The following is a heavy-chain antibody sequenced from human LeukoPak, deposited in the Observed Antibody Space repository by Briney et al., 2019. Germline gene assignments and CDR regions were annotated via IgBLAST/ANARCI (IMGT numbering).Heavy chain of an antibody. CDR2: TYYRSTWNY. V-gene: IGHV6-1*01. CDR1: GDSVSGDSVA. Sequence: SQTLSLTCAISGDSVSGDSVAWNWIRQSPTRGLEWLGRTYYRSTWNYDYAVSVKSRIAINPDTSKNHFSLQLNSVTPEDTAICYCAREVDTALNYSASFDYWGQGTQVTVSS. D-gene: IGHD5-18*01. J-gene: IGHJ4*02. CDR3: AREVDTALNYSASFDY.